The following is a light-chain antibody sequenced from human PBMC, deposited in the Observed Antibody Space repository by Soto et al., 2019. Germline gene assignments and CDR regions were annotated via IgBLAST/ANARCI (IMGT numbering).Light chain of an antibody. J-gene: IGLJ2*01. CDR3: SSYTSSSTLVV. V-gene: IGLV2-14*01. CDR2: DXX. Sequence: QSALTQPASVSGSPGQSITISCTGTSSDVGGYNYVSWYQQHPGKAPKRMIYDXXXXXXXXXXXXXGSKSGNPASLTISGXQAEDEXXYYCSSYTSSSTLVVFGGGTKLTVL. CDR1: SSDVGGYNY.